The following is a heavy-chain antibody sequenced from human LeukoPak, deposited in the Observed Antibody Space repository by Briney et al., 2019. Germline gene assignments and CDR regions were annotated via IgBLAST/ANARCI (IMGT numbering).Heavy chain of an antibody. J-gene: IGHJ3*02. V-gene: IGHV3-33*01. CDR3: ARDPRTVGDALDI. D-gene: IGHD1-14*01. Sequence: PGGSLRLSCAASGFTFSSYGMHWVRQAPGNGLEWVAVIWYDGSNKYYADSVKGRFTISRDNSKNTLYLQMNSLRAEDTAVYYCARDPRTVGDALDIWGQGTMVTVSS. CDR1: GFTFSSYG. CDR2: IWYDGSNK.